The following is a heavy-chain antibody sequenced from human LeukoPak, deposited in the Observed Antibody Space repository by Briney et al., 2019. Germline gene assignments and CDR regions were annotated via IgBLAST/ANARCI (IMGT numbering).Heavy chain of an antibody. CDR3: AKDIMTTVTTSADY. CDR2: ISGSGGST. CDR1: GFTFSSYA. Sequence: PGGSLRLSCAASGFTFSSYAMSWVRQAPGKGLEWVSAISGSGGSTYYADSVKGRFTISRDNSKNTLYLQMNSLRAEDTAAYYCAKDIMTTVTTSADYWGQGTLVTVSS. V-gene: IGHV3-23*01. J-gene: IGHJ4*02. D-gene: IGHD4-17*01.